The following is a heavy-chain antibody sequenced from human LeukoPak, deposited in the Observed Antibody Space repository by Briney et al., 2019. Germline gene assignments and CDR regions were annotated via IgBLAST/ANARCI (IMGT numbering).Heavy chain of an antibody. Sequence: ASVKVSCKASGYTFTSYGISWVRQAPGQGLEWMGWISAYNGNTKYAQKLQGRVTMTTDTSTSTAYMELRSLRSDDTAVYYCARLYCSSTSCYLDYYYYGMDVWGQGTTVTVSS. CDR2: ISAYNGNT. CDR1: GYTFTSYG. J-gene: IGHJ6*02. V-gene: IGHV1-18*01. D-gene: IGHD2-2*01. CDR3: ARLYCSSTSCYLDYYYYGMDV.